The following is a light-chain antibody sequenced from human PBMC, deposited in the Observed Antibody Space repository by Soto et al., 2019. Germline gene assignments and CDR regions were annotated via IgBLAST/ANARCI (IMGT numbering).Light chain of an antibody. CDR1: ISDVGGYNY. V-gene: IGLV2-14*01. J-gene: IGLJ2*01. CDR2: EVS. CDR3: SSYTSSSTLVV. Sequence: QSALTQPASVSGSPGQSITISCTGTISDVGGYNYVSWYQQHPGKAPKLMIYEVSNRPSGVSNRFSGSKSGNTASLTISGLQAEDEVDYYCSSYTSSSTLVVFGVGTKLTVL.